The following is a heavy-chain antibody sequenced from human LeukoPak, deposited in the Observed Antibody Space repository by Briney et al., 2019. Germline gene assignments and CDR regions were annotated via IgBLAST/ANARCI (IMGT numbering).Heavy chain of an antibody. D-gene: IGHD1-26*01. CDR2: MKQDGSEK. V-gene: IGHV3-7*01. CDR3: ARSVYSGYYYSSRYFDL. Sequence: PGGSLRLSCAASGFTFSRLWMSWVRNAPGKGREWVANMKQDGSEKSYVDSVKGRFTISRDNAKNSLFLQMSSLRVEDSAVYYCARSVYSGYYYSSRYFDLWGRGTLVTVSS. J-gene: IGHJ2*01. CDR1: GFTFSRLW.